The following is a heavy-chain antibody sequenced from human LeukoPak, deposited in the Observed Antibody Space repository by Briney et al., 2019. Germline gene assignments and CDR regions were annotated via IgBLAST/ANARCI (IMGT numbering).Heavy chain of an antibody. Sequence: PGRSLRLSCAASGFTFSSYAMHWVRQAPGKGLEWVAVISYDGSNKYYADSVKGRFTISRDNSKNTLYLQMNSLRAEDTAVYYCARDSVVWFGDNWFDPWGQGTLVTVSS. CDR2: ISYDGSNK. V-gene: IGHV3-30-3*01. D-gene: IGHD3-10*01. J-gene: IGHJ5*02. CDR1: GFTFSSYA. CDR3: ARDSVVWFGDNWFDP.